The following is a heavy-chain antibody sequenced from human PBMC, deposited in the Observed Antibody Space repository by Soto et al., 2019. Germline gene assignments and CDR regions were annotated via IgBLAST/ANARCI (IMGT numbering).Heavy chain of an antibody. CDR2: ISAYNGET. J-gene: IGHJ4*02. V-gene: IGHV1-18*01. CDR3: ARDLELSGDVWTGVVLY. Sequence: QVQLVQSGAEVKKPGASVKVSCKASGYNFHSYGITWVRQAPGQGLEWLGWISAYNGETHSGQMLQGRVSLTIDISTSTAYMELRSLRSDDTAVYYCARDLELSGDVWTGVVLYWGQGTRVTVSS. D-gene: IGHD3-3*01. CDR1: GYNFHSYG.